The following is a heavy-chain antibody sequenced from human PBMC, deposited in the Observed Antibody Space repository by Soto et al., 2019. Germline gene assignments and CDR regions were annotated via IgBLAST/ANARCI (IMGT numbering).Heavy chain of an antibody. CDR2: ISPSGSP. CDR1: GGSISSYY. CDR3: TRGVLA. V-gene: IGHV4-4*09. J-gene: IGHJ5*02. D-gene: IGHD2-8*01. Sequence: SETLSLTCTVSGGSISSYYWSWIRQPPGKGLEWIGFISPSGSPAYNPSLKSRVTISVDRSNNQISLEISSVTAADTAVYYCTRGVLAWGPGTLVTVSS.